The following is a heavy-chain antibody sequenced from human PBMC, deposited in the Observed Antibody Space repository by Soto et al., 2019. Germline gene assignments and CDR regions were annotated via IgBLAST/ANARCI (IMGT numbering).Heavy chain of an antibody. J-gene: IGHJ4*02. CDR3: AKEGALRGKNLYYFDY. V-gene: IGHV3-23*01. CDR1: GFTFSSYA. Sequence: GGSLRLSCAASGFTFSSYAMSWVRQAPGKGLEWVSAISGSGGSTYYADSVKGRFTISRDNSKNTLYLQMNSLRAEDTAVYYCAKEGALRGKNLYYFDYWGQGTLVTVSS. CDR2: ISGSGGST. D-gene: IGHD3-10*01.